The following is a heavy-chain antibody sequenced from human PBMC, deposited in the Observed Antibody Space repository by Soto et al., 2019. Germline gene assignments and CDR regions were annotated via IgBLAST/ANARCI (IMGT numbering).Heavy chain of an antibody. Sequence: SATLALSCAVYGGSVSGYYWNWIRQPPGKGLEWIGEINDSGSTNYNPSLRSRVTISVDTSKNQFSLKLSSVTAADTAVYYCARQRWSTSMEYKRGHWLDPWGQGTLVTVSS. CDR3: ARQRWSTSMEYKRGHWLDP. CDR1: GGSVSGYY. J-gene: IGHJ5*02. V-gene: IGHV4-34*01. D-gene: IGHD3-3*01. CDR2: INDSGST.